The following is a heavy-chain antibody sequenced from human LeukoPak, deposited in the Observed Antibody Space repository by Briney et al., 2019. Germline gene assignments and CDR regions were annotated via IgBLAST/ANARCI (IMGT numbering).Heavy chain of an antibody. Sequence: SETLSLTCAVYGGSFSGYYWSWIRRPPGKGLEWIGEINHSGSTNYNPSLKSRVTISVDTSKNQFSLKLSSVTAADTAVYYCARRSGYSYFQHWGQGTLVTVSS. CDR1: GGSFSGYY. J-gene: IGHJ1*01. V-gene: IGHV4-34*01. CDR2: INHSGST. D-gene: IGHD3-3*01. CDR3: ARRSGYSYFQH.